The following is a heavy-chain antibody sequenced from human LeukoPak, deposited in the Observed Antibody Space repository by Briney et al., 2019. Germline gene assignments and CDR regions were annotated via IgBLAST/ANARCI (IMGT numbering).Heavy chain of an antibody. D-gene: IGHD3-22*01. Sequence: GGSLRLSCAASGFTFSSYGMHWVRQAPGKGLEWVAVISYDGSNKYYADSVKGRFTISRDNSKNTLYLQMNSLGAEDTAVYYCAKGLSITMIVDADYWGQGTLVTVSS. CDR3: AKGLSITMIVDADY. J-gene: IGHJ4*02. CDR2: ISYDGSNK. V-gene: IGHV3-30*18. CDR1: GFTFSSYG.